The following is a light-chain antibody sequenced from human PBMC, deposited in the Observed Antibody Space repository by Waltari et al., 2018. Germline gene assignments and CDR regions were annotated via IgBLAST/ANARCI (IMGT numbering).Light chain of an antibody. CDR2: GNN. CDR1: ISNIGAGYD. J-gene: IGLJ2*01. CDR3: QSYDSSLIGVI. V-gene: IGLV1-40*01. Sequence: QSVLTQQPSVSGAPGQRITISCTGTISNIGAGYDVHWYLQLPGTAPNLPILGNNDRPSAVPDRFSASKSDTSASLAITGLQAEDEADYYCQSYDSSLIGVIFGGRTKLTVL.